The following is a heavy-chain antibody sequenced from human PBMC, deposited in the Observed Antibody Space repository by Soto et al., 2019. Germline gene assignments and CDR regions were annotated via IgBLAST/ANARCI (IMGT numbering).Heavy chain of an antibody. CDR2: INSDGRIT. CDR3: ARSAYSDYFYYYYIDV. V-gene: IGHV3-74*01. Sequence: EVQLVESGGGLVQPGGSLRLSCAASGFTVSSYWMHWVRQSPGKGLVWVSRINSDGRITNYADSVKGRFTISSDNAKNTLSLQMNSLRAEDTAVYYCARSAYSDYFYYYYIDVWGKGTTVTVSS. J-gene: IGHJ6*03. CDR1: GFTVSSYW. D-gene: IGHD4-17*01.